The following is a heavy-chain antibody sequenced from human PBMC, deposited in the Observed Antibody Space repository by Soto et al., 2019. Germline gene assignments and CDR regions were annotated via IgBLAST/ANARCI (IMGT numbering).Heavy chain of an antibody. CDR3: ARHGMDYYDSSGYYYSPYYFDY. V-gene: IGHV4-30-2*01. CDR2: IYHSGST. D-gene: IGHD3-22*01. CDR1: GGSISGGGYS. Sequence: SETLSLTCAVSGGSISGGGYSWSWIRQPPGKGLEWIGYIYHSGSTYYNPSLKSRVTISVDRSKNQFSLKLSSVTAADTAVYYCARHGMDYYDSSGYYYSPYYFDYWGQGTLVTVSS. J-gene: IGHJ4*02.